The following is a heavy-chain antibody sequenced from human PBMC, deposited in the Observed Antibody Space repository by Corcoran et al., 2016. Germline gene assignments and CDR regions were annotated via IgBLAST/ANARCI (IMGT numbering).Heavy chain of an antibody. CDR1: GYTFTSYY. CDR2: INPSGGST. Sequence: QVQLVQSGAEVKKPGASVKVSCKASGYTFTSYYMHWVRQAPGQGLEWMGIINPSGGSTSYAQKFQGRVTMTRDTSTSTVYMELSSLRSEDTAVYYCARDCRRCSGGSCYAYYYYGMDVWGQGTTVTVSS. D-gene: IGHD2-15*01. CDR3: ARDCRRCSGGSCYAYYYYGMDV. V-gene: IGHV1-46*01. J-gene: IGHJ6*02.